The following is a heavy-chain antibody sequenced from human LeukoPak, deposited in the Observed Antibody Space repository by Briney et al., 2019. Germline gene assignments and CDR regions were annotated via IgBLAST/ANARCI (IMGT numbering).Heavy chain of an antibody. CDR2: ISGSGGST. CDR3: AKDLCPLATTYYYDSGGNLGFDY. V-gene: IGHV3-23*01. D-gene: IGHD3-22*01. J-gene: IGHJ4*02. CDR1: GFTFSRYA. Sequence: PGGSLRLSCAASGFTFSRYAMSSVRQAPGKGLEWVSAISGSGGSTYYADSVKGRFTISRDNSKNTLYLQMNSLRAEDTAVYYCAKDLCPLATTYYYDSGGNLGFDYWGQGTLVTVSS.